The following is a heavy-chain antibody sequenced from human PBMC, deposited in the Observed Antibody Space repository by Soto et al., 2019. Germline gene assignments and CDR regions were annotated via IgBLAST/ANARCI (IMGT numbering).Heavy chain of an antibody. CDR1: GFTFSSYG. Sequence: QVQLVESGGGVVQPGRSLRLSCAASGFTFSSYGMHWVRQAPGKGLEWVALISYDGSDKYYADSVKGRFTISRDNSKNALYLQMNSLRVEDTAVYYFGAGKYVSDSWGQGTLVTVSS. CDR3: GAGKYVSDS. V-gene: IGHV3-30*03. D-gene: IGHD1-26*01. CDR2: ISYDGSDK. J-gene: IGHJ4*02.